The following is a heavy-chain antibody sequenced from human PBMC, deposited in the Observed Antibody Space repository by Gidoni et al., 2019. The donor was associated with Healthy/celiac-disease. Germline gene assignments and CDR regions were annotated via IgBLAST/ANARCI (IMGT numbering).Heavy chain of an antibody. D-gene: IGHD4-17*01. Sequence: EVQLVESGGGLVKPGGSLRLSCAASGFTFSSYSMNWVRQAPGKGLEWVSSISSSSSYIYYADSVKGRFTISRDNAKNSLYLQMNSLRAEDTAVYYCARDRPDYGDHLFDYWFDPWGQGTLVTVSS. J-gene: IGHJ5*02. V-gene: IGHV3-21*01. CDR1: GFTFSSYS. CDR3: ARDRPDYGDHLFDYWFDP. CDR2: ISSSSSYI.